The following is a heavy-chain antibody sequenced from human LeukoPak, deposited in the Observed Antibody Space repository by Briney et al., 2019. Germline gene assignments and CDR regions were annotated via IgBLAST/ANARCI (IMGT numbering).Heavy chain of an antibody. CDR3: ARALVPAAIGINWFDP. CDR1: GYSFTSYW. D-gene: IGHD2-2*01. J-gene: IGHJ5*02. CDR2: IYPGDSDT. V-gene: IGHV5-51*01. Sequence: GESLKTSCKGSGYSFTSYWIGWVRQMPGKGLEWMGIIYPGDSDTRYSPSFQGQVTISADKSISTAYLQWSSLKASDTAMYYCARALVPAAIGINWFDPWGQGTLVTVSS.